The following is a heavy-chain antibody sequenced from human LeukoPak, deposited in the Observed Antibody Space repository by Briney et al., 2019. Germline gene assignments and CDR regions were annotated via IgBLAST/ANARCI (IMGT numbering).Heavy chain of an antibody. Sequence: GASVTVSFKASGYTFTDYYVHWVRQAPGQGLEWMGWINPNSGGTNYAQKFQGRVTMTRDTSMSTAYMELSRLRSDDTALYYCARDFASIAMIVVVNFDYWGQGTLVTVSS. V-gene: IGHV1-2*02. J-gene: IGHJ4*02. CDR3: ARDFASIAMIVVVNFDY. CDR2: INPNSGGT. D-gene: IGHD3-22*01. CDR1: GYTFTDYY.